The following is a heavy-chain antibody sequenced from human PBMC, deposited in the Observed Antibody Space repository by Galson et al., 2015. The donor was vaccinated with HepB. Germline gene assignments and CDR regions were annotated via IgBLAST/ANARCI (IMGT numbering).Heavy chain of an antibody. CDR3: ARGENYYDSSGYYH. D-gene: IGHD3-22*01. V-gene: IGHV1-69*04. J-gene: IGHJ5*02. CDR2: IIPILGIA. Sequence: SVKVSCKASGGTFSSYAISWVRQAPGQGLEWMGRIIPILGIANYAQKFQGRVTITADKSTSTAYMELSSLRSEDTAVYYCARGENYYDSSGYYHWGQGTLVAVSS. CDR1: GGTFSSYA.